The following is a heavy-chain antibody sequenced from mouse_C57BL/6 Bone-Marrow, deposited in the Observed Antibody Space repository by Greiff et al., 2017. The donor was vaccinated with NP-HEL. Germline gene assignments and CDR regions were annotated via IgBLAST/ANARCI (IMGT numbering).Heavy chain of an antibody. J-gene: IGHJ2*01. CDR2: FYPGSGSI. CDR3: ARHKEGDYSASSYTYFAY. CDR1: GYTFTEYT. D-gene: IGHD1-1*01. Sequence: QVQLQQSGAELVKPGASVKLSCKASGYTFTEYTIHWVKQRSGQGLEWIGWFYPGSGSIKYNEKFKDKVTLTADKASSTVYMELSRLTSEDSAVYLCARHKEGDYSASSYTYFAYWSQGTTLTASS. V-gene: IGHV1-62-2*01.